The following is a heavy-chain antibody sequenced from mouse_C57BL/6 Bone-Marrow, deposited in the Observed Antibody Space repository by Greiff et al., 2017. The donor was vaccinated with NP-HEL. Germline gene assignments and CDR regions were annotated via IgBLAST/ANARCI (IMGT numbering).Heavy chain of an antibody. J-gene: IGHJ2*01. D-gene: IGHD2-4*01. CDR2: ISYDGSN. V-gene: IGHV3-6*01. CDR3: ARGNYYDYDRGVFDY. CDR1: GYSITSGYY. Sequence: EVKLMESGPGLVKPSQSLSLTCSVTGYSITSGYYWYWIRQFPGNELEWMGYISYDGSNNYIPSLKNRISITRDTSKNQFFLKLNSVTTEDTATYDCARGNYYDYDRGVFDYWGQGTTRTVSS.